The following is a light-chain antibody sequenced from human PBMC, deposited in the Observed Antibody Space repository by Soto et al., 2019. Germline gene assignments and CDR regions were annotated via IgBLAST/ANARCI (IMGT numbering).Light chain of an antibody. CDR3: QQYNSYSRT. CDR1: QGISSF. J-gene: IGKJ1*01. CDR2: AAS. V-gene: IGKV1-9*01. Sequence: IQLTQTPSSLSASVGDRVTITCRASQGISSFLAWYQQKPGKAPKLLIYAASSLQSGVPSRFSGSGFGTEFTLTISSLQPDDFATYYCQQYNSYSRTFGQGTKVDIK.